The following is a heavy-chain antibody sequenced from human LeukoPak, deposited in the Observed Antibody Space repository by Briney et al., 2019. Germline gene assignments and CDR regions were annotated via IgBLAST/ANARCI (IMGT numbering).Heavy chain of an antibody. V-gene: IGHV3-23*01. CDR2: INANSGTT. D-gene: IGHD1-26*01. J-gene: IGHJ4*02. CDR1: GFAFSFYA. CDR3: VRDGYSGSYYDY. Sequence: GGSLRLSCAASGFAFSFYAMSWLRQPPGKGLEWVSTINANSGTTSYAASVRGRFTISRDNAKNSLYLQMNSLRAEDTAVYYCVRDGYSGSYYDYWGQGTLVTVSS.